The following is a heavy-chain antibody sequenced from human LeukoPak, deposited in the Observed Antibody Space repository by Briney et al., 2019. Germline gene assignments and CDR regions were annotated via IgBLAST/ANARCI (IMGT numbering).Heavy chain of an antibody. Sequence: PGGSLRLSCAASGFTFSSYGMHWVRQAPGKGLEWVAVISYDGSNKYYADSVKGRFTISRDNSKNTLYLQMNSLRAEDTAVYYRAKAYGDYGIDYWGQGTLVTVSS. CDR2: ISYDGSNK. CDR1: GFTFSSYG. J-gene: IGHJ4*02. D-gene: IGHD4-17*01. V-gene: IGHV3-30*18. CDR3: AKAYGDYGIDY.